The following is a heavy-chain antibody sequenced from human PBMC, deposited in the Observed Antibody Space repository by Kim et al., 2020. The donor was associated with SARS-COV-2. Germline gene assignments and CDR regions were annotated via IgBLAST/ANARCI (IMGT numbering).Heavy chain of an antibody. J-gene: IGHJ5*02. CDR2: IKQDGSEK. D-gene: IGHD5-12*01. V-gene: IGHV3-7*01. CDR1: GFTFSSYW. Sequence: GGSLRLSCAASGFTFSSYWMSWVRQAPGKGLEWVANIKQDGSEKYYVDSVKGRFTISRDNAKNSLYLQMNSLRAEDTAVYYCARSPRIIVARHWFDPWGQGTLVTVSS. CDR3: ARSPRIIVARHWFDP.